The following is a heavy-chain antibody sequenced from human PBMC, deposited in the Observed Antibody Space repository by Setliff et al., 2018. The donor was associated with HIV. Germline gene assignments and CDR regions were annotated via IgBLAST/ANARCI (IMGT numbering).Heavy chain of an antibody. Sequence: GESLKISCAASGFTFNTHAMHWVRQVPGKGLEWVAFIRFDGSHQNYAESVKGRFVISRDNFKNTLSLQMNGLRREDTAVYYCAKDQAGWLQLRSRLEDWGQGPLVTVSS. CDR2: IRFDGSHQ. D-gene: IGHD5-12*01. J-gene: IGHJ4*02. CDR1: GFTFNTHA. CDR3: AKDQAGWLQLRSRLED. V-gene: IGHV3-30*02.